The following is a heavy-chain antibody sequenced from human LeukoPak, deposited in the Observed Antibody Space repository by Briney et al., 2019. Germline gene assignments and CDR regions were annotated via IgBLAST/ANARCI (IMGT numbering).Heavy chain of an antibody. CDR3: ARETRLPHNDILINRRAFDI. J-gene: IGHJ3*02. V-gene: IGHV3-30-3*01. CDR2: ISNDGHFK. D-gene: IGHD3-9*01. Sequence: GGSLRLSCAASGFTFSTYTIHWVRQAPGKGLEWVAVISNDGHFKCYTDSVKGRFTISRDNSKSTLFLQMNSLTIEDTAVYYCARETRLPHNDILINRRAFDIWGQGTILTVSS. CDR1: GFTFSTYT.